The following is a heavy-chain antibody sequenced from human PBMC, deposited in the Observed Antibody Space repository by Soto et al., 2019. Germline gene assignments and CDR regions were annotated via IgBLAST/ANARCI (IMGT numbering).Heavy chain of an antibody. CDR2: ISAYNGNT. J-gene: IGHJ6*02. Sequence: QVQLVQSGAEVKKPGASVKVSCKASGYTFTSYGISWVRQAPGQGLEWMGWISAYNGNTNYAQKLQGRVTMTTDTSTSTAYMELRSLRSDDTAVYYCAGHRATYTTEYYYYGMDVWGQGTTVTVSS. CDR1: GYTFTSYG. D-gene: IGHD2-2*02. V-gene: IGHV1-18*01. CDR3: AGHRATYTTEYYYYGMDV.